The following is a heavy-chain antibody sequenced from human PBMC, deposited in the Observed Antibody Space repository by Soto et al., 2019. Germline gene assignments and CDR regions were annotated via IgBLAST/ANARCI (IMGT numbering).Heavy chain of an antibody. CDR3: ARGEQYSGKIFDY. CDR2: TYYRYKWYY. J-gene: IGHJ4*01. V-gene: IGHV6-1*01. Sequence: QTLSLTCAITGDSVSSNSAGWSWVRQSPSRGLEWLGRTYYRYKWYYEYAVSVRGRITINPDTSKNQYSLQLNSVTPEDTAVYFCARGEQYSGKIFDYWGQGTLVPVSS. CDR1: GDSVSSNSAG. D-gene: IGHD1-26*01.